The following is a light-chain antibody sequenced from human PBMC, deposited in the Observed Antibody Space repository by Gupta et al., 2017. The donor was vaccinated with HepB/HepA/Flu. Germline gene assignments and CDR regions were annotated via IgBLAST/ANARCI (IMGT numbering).Light chain of an antibody. Sequence: IQITQSPSSLSASVGDRVTITCRASQRISSYLNWHQQKPGKAPKLLIYAASMVQSGVPSRFSGRASGTDFTLTISMLQPEDFATYYLQHSDSIPCSFGQGTKVEIK. J-gene: IGKJ2*04. CDR2: AAS. CDR3: QHSDSIPCS. V-gene: IGKV1-39*01. CDR1: QRISSY.